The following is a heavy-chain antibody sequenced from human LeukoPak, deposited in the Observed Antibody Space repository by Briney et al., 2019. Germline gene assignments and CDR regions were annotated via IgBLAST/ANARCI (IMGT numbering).Heavy chain of an antibody. V-gene: IGHV1-2*04. CDR3: ARDHSSSWSFLYYGMDV. CDR2: INPNSGGT. J-gene: IGHJ6*02. D-gene: IGHD6-13*01. CDR1: GYTFTGYY. Sequence: VASVKVSCKASGYTFTGYYMHWVRQAPGQGLEWMGWINPNSGGTNYAQKFQGWVTMTRDTAISTAYMELSRLRSDDTAVYYCARDHSSSWSFLYYGMDVWGQGTTVTVSS.